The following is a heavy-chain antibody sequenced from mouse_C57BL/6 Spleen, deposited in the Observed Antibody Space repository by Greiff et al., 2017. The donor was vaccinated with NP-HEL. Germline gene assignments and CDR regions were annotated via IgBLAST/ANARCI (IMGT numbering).Heavy chain of an antibody. CDR2: INPGSGGT. V-gene: IGHV1-54*01. J-gene: IGHJ3*01. CDR1: GYAFTNYL. D-gene: IGHD2-4*01. CDR3: ARGGDYDPWFAY. Sequence: QVQLQQSGAELVRPGTSVKVSCKASGYAFTNYLIEWVKQRPGQGLEWIGVINPGSGGTNYNEKFKGKATLTADKSSSTAYMQLSSLTSEDSAVYLCARGGDYDPWFAYWGQGTLVTVSA.